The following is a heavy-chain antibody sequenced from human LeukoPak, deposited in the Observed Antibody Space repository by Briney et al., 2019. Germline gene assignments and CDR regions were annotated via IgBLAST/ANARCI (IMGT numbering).Heavy chain of an antibody. V-gene: IGHV3-23*01. CDR1: GFIFNNYG. CDR2: VSNDGGGT. J-gene: IGHJ4*02. D-gene: IGHD3-22*01. Sequence: GGSLRLSCAASGFIFNNYGLVWVRQAPGKGLEWVSAVSNDGGGTTYADFVKGRFSVSRDNSKNTLFLQMNSLRAEDTALYYCAKGSSGYFFDLWGQGTLVTVSS. CDR3: AKGSSGYFFDL.